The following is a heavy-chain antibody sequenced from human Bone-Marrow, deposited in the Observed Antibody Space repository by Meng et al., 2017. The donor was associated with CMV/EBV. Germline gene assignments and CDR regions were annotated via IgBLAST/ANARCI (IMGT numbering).Heavy chain of an antibody. D-gene: IGHD2-2*01. CDR1: GGSISSSSYY. Sequence: GSLRLSCTVSGGSISSSSYYWGWIRQPPGKGLEWIGSIYYSGSTYYNPSLKSRVTISVDTSTNQFSLKLSSVTAADTDVYYCARGGKVVPAPYDYWGQGTLVTVSS. V-gene: IGHV4-39*07. J-gene: IGHJ4*02. CDR2: IYYSGST. CDR3: ARGGKVVPAPYDY.